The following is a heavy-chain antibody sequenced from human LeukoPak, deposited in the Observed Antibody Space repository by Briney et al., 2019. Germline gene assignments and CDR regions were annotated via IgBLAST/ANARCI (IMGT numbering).Heavy chain of an antibody. CDR2: INHSGGT. J-gene: IGHJ4*02. Sequence: PSETLSLTCAVYGGSFSGYYWSWVRQPPGKGLEWIGEINHSGGTYYNPSLTSRVTLSVDKSKNQFSLMMNSVTAADTAVYYFGGGRYSQDFYYWGQRTLVSVSS. D-gene: IGHD2-15*01. CDR3: GGGRYSQDFYY. V-gene: IGHV4-34*01. CDR1: GGSFSGYY.